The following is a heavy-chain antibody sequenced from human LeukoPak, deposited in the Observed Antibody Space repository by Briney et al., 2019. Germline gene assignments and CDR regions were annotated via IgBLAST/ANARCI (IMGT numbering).Heavy chain of an antibody. V-gene: IGHV3-30*03. D-gene: IGHD4-11*01. Sequence: GRSLRLSCAASGFSFSTYGMHWVRQAPGKGLEWVAVISYDGNNKYYADAVKGRFTISRDNSKNTLYLQMNSLRAEDTAVYYCARDKWLTTTHYFDYWGQGTLVTVSS. CDR3: ARDKWLTTTHYFDY. CDR1: GFSFSTYG. CDR2: ISYDGNNK. J-gene: IGHJ4*02.